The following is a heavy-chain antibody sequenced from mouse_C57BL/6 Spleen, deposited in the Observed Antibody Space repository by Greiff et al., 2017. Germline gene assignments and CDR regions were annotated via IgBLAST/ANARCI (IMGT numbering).Heavy chain of an antibody. Sequence: VQLQQPGAELVMPGASVKLPCKASGYTFTSYWMHWVKQRPGQGLEWIGEIDPSDSYTNYNQKFKGKSTLTVDKSSSTAYMQLSSLTSEDSAVYYCARYYYGSSYYFDYWGQGTTLTVSS. CDR1: GYTFTSYW. CDR2: IDPSDSYT. D-gene: IGHD1-1*01. CDR3: ARYYYGSSYYFDY. J-gene: IGHJ2*01. V-gene: IGHV1-69*01.